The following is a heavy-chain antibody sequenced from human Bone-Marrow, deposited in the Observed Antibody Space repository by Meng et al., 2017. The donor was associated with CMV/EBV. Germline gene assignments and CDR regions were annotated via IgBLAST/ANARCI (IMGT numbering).Heavy chain of an antibody. V-gene: IGHV1-2*02. CDR1: GYTFNDYY. D-gene: IGHD3-3*01. CDR2: INPKSGGT. CDR3: ARNEYYKFRSGYWPGGSGSYSPPLGGMDV. Sequence: ASVKVSCKAAGYTFNDYYLHWVRQAPGQGLEWMGWINPKSGGTTYAQKFQGRVTMTRDTSISTAYMEMSRLRSDDTAVYYGARNEYYKFRSGYWPGGSGSYSPPLGGMDVWGQGNTVNVDS. J-gene: IGHJ6*01.